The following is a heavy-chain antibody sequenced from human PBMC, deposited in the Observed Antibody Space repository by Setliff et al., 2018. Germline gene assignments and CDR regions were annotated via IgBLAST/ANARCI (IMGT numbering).Heavy chain of an antibody. CDR2: IYYSGST. V-gene: IGHV4-34*01. CDR3: AKESANYYYYMDV. Sequence: SETLSLTCAVYGGSFSGYYWSWIRQPPGKGLEWIGSIYYSGSTYYNPSLKSRVTISVDTSKNQFSLKLSSVTAADTAVYYCAKESANYYYYMDVWGKGTTVTVSS. CDR1: GGSFSGYY. J-gene: IGHJ6*03.